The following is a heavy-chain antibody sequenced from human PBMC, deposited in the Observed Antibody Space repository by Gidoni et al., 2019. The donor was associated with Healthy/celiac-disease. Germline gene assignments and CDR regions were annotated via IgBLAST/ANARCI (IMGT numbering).Heavy chain of an antibody. CDR2: INPNSGGT. V-gene: IGHV1-2*02. J-gene: IGHJ5*02. CDR3: ARDVKRSAYSSFDP. Sequence: ASGYTFTGYYMHWVRQAPGQGLEWMGWINPNSGGTNYAQKFQGRVTMTRDTSISTAYMELSRLRSDDTAVYYCARDVKRSAYSSFDPWGQGTLVTVSS. CDR1: GYTFTGYY. D-gene: IGHD6-19*01.